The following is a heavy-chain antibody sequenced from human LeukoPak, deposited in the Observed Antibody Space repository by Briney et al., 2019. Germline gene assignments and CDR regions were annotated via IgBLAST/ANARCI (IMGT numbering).Heavy chain of an antibody. Sequence: SETLSLTCTVSGDSISSNNCFWGWIRQPPGRGLEWIGSMCYSGATYYNPPLKSRVTMSVDTSKKQFSLKLSSVTAADTAVYYCVKDRGNHTTDYWGQGTLVTVSS. CDR1: GDSISSNNCF. D-gene: IGHD1-14*01. J-gene: IGHJ4*02. CDR2: MCYSGAT. CDR3: VKDRGNHTTDY. V-gene: IGHV4-39*07.